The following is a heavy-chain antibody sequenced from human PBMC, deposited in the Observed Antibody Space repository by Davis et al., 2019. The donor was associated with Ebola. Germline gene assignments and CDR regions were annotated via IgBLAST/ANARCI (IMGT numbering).Heavy chain of an antibody. V-gene: IGHV3-73*01. CDR1: GFTFSGSA. D-gene: IGHD6-13*01. J-gene: IGHJ6*02. CDR3: TSRIAAAGTKGDYYYYGMDV. CDR2: IRSNANSYAT. Sequence: PGGSLRLSCAASGFTFSGSAMHWVRQASGKGLEWVGRIRSNANSYATAYAASVKGRFTISRDDSKNTAYLQMNSLKTEDTAVYYCTSRIAAAGTKGDYYYYGMDVWGQGTTVTVSS.